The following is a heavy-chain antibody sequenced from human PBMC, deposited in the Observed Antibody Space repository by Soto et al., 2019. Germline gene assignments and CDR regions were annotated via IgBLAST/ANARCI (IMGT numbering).Heavy chain of an antibody. V-gene: IGHV3-21*05. CDR2: ISSTSSYI. CDR3: ARDIYTASYLPDF. Sequence: PGGSLRLSCAASGFPFSSYSMNWVRQAPGKGLEWVAYISSTSSYIFYIDSVKGRFTISRDNAKNSLYLQMNSLRAEDTALYYCARDIYTASYLPDFWGRGTLVTVPS. J-gene: IGHJ4*02. D-gene: IGHD3-16*01. CDR1: GFPFSSYS.